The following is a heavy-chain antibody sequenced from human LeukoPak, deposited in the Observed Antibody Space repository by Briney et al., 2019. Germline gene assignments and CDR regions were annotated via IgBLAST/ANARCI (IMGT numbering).Heavy chain of an antibody. CDR1: GGTFSSYT. V-gene: IGHV1-69*02. CDR3: ARGTAVAATYYYDSSGYYYGDGSFDY. Sequence: SVKVSCKASGGTFSSYTISWVRQAPGRGLEWMGRIIPILGIANYAQKFQGRVTITADKSTSTAYMELSSLRSEDTAVYYCARGTAVAATYYYDSSGYYYGDGSFDYWGQGTLVTVSS. CDR2: IIPILGIA. D-gene: IGHD3-22*01. J-gene: IGHJ4*02.